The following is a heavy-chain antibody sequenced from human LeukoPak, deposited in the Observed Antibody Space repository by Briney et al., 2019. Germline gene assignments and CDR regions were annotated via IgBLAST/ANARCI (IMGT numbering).Heavy chain of an antibody. CDR3: TRGGAFDI. V-gene: IGHV3-53*01. J-gene: IGHJ3*02. Sequence: PGGSLRLSCAASGFTVSSNYMSWVRQVPGKGLEWVSVIQSGGNRYYADSVKGRFTISRDSIKNTVYLQIDNVRAEDTAVYFCTRGGAFDIWGQGTLVSVSS. CDR1: GFTVSSNY. CDR2: IQSGGNR.